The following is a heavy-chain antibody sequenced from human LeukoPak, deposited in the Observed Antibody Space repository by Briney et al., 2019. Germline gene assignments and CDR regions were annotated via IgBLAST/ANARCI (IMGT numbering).Heavy chain of an antibody. CDR1: GYTFTSYG. V-gene: IGHV1-18*01. CDR2: ISAYNGNT. CDR3: ARGYYYDSSGYSPFDY. Sequence: ASVKVSCKASGYTFTSYGISWVRQAPGQGLEWMGWISAYNGNTNYAQKLQGRVTVTRDTSTSTVYMELSSLRSEDTAVYYCARGYYYDSSGYSPFDYWGQGTLVTVSS. J-gene: IGHJ4*02. D-gene: IGHD3-22*01.